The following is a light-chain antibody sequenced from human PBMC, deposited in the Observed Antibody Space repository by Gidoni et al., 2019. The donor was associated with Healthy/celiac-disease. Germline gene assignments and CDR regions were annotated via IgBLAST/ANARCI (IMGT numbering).Light chain of an antibody. V-gene: IGKV1-39*01. CDR1: QSISSY. J-gene: IGKJ3*01. Sequence: DIKMTKSPSSLSASVGDRVTITCRASQSISSYLNWYQQQPGKAPKLLIYAASSLQSGVPSRFSGSGSGTYFTLTISSLQPEDFATYYCQQSYSTPFTFGPGTKVDIK. CDR3: QQSYSTPFT. CDR2: AAS.